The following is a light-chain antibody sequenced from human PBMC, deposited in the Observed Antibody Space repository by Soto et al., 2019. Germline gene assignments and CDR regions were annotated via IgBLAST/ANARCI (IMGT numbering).Light chain of an antibody. CDR3: QQSYSTPPT. CDR1: QSLNRW. V-gene: IGKV1-5*03. J-gene: IGKJ2*01. Sequence: DIQMTQSPSSLSASVGDRVTITCRASQSLNRWLAWYQQKPGKAPKLLIYEASSLESGVPSRFSGRGSGTEFTLTISSLQPDDFATYYCQQSYSTPPTFGQGTKLEIK. CDR2: EAS.